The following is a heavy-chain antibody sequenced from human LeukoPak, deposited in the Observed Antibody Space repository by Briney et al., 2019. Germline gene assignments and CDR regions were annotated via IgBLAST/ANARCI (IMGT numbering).Heavy chain of an antibody. CDR3: AREMGVVTAHGIDV. CDR2: VYYSGST. J-gene: IGHJ6*02. D-gene: IGHD4-23*01. CDR1: GGSISSISSSTYP. Sequence: SETLSLTCIVSGGSISSISSSTYPWGWIRQPPGKGLEWIGRVYYSGSTYYNPSLKSRVTISVDTSKNQFSLKLSSVTAADTALYYCAREMGVVTAHGIDVWGQGTTVTVSS. V-gene: IGHV4-39*02.